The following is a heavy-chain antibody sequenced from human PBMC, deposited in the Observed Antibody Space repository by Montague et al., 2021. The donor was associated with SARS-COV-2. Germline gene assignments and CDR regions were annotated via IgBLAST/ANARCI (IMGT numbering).Heavy chain of an antibody. CDR2: IDWDDDK. Sequence: PALVKPTQTLTLTCTFSGFSLSTNGMCVSWIRQPPGKALEWLARIDWDDDKYYSTSLKTRLTISKDTSKNQVVLTMTNMDPVDTATYYCVRLRPGGGLSGYMYYFDYWGLGTLVTVSS. V-gene: IGHV2-70*11. J-gene: IGHJ4*02. CDR3: VRLRPGGGLSGYMYYFDY. CDR1: GFSLSTNGMC. D-gene: IGHD5-12*01.